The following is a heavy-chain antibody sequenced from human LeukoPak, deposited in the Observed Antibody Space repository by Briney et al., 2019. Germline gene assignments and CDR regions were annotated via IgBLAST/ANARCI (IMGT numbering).Heavy chain of an antibody. CDR3: ARGVPITLGSVPYYFDY. J-gene: IGHJ4*02. CDR1: GGSFSGYY. CDR2: INHSGST. V-gene: IGHV4-34*01. Sequence: PSETLSLTCAVYGGSFSGYYWSWIRQPPGKGLEWIGEINHSGSTNYNPSLKSRVTISVDTSTNQFSLKLSSVTAADTAVYYCARGVPITLGSVPYYFDYWGQGTLVTVSS.